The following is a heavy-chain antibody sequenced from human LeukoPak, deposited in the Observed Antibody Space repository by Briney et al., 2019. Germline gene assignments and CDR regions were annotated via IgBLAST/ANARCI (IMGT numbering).Heavy chain of an antibody. Sequence: PGRSLRLSCAASGFTFSSYAMHWVRQAPGKGLEWVSYISSSSSTIYYADSVKGRFTISRDNAKNSLYLQMNSLRAEDTAVYYCAREDIVVVVDQGSPYYYMDVWGKGTTVTVSS. CDR3: AREDIVVVVDQGSPYYYMDV. CDR1: GFTFSSYA. V-gene: IGHV3-48*01. J-gene: IGHJ6*03. D-gene: IGHD2-15*01. CDR2: ISSSSSTI.